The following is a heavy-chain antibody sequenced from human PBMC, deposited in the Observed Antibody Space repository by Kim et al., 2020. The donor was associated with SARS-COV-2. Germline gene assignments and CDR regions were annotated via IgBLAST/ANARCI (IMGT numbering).Heavy chain of an antibody. CDR3: ARDRAGYCSGGSCYLGSY. D-gene: IGHD2-15*01. Sequence: ASVKVSCKASGYTFTSYGISWVRQAPGQGLEWMGWISAYNGNTNYAQKLQGRVTMTTDTSTSTAYMELRSLRSDDTAVYYCARDRAGYCSGGSCYLGSYWGQGTLVTVSS. J-gene: IGHJ4*02. CDR1: GYTFTSYG. CDR2: ISAYNGNT. V-gene: IGHV1-18*01.